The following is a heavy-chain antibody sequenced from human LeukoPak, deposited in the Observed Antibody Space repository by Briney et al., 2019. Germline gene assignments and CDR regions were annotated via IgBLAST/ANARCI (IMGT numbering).Heavy chain of an antibody. V-gene: IGHV4-59*01. D-gene: IGHD6-13*01. J-gene: IGHJ4*02. CDR1: GGSISSYY. CDR2: IYYSGST. Sequence: SETLSLTCTVSGGSISSYYWSWIRQPPGKGLEWLGYIYYSGSTNYNPSLKSRVTISVDTSKNQFSLKLSSVTAADTAVYYCARDSREGASYSSSWYYFDYWGQGTLVTVSS. CDR3: ARDSREGASYSSSWYYFDY.